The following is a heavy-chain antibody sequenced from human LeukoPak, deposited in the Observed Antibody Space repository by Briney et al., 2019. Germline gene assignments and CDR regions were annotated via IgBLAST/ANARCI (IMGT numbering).Heavy chain of an antibody. J-gene: IGHJ6*04. D-gene: IGHD3-9*01. Sequence: GASVKVSCKASGGTFSSYAISWVRQAPGQGLEWMGGIIPIFGTANYAQKFQGRVTITADESTSTAYMELSSLRSEDTAVYYCARVISRYDILTGYYEVSHYYGMDVWGKGTTVTVSS. CDR2: IIPIFGTA. CDR1: GGTFSSYA. V-gene: IGHV1-69*13. CDR3: ARVISRYDILTGYYEVSHYYGMDV.